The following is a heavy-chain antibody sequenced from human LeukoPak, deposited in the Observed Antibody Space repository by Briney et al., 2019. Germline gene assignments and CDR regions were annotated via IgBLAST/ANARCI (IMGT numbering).Heavy chain of an antibody. D-gene: IGHD6-13*01. J-gene: IGHJ4*02. Sequence: GGSLRLSCAASGFTVSSNYMSWVRQAPGKGLEWVSVIYSGGSTYYADSVKGRFTVSRDNSKNTLYLQMNSLRAEETAVYYCARGPRGYSSSCTFFDYWGQGTLVTVSS. V-gene: IGHV3-53*01. CDR2: IYSGGST. CDR1: GFTVSSNY. CDR3: ARGPRGYSSSCTFFDY.